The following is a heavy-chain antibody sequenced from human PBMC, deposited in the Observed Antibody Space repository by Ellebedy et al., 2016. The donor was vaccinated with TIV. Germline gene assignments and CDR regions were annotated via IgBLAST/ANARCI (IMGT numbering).Heavy chain of an antibody. D-gene: IGHD5-18*01. V-gene: IGHV3-33*01. J-gene: IGHJ3*01. CDR2: IWYDGSNE. Sequence: GGSLRLXCAASGFTFSFYGMHWVRQAPGEGLEWVAVIWYDGSNEYYADSVKGRFIISRDNSKNTLYLQMNSLRGEDTAVYYCARQFTAYSYGFDLWGQGTLVTVSS. CDR1: GFTFSFYG. CDR3: ARQFTAYSYGFDL.